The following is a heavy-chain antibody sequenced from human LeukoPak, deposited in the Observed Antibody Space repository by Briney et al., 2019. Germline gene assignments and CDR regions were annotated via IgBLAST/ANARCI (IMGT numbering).Heavy chain of an antibody. CDR3: AREDGRDYGSGD. CDR2: IYSGGST. D-gene: IGHD3-10*01. J-gene: IGHJ4*02. CDR1: GFTVSSNY. V-gene: IGHV3-66*01. Sequence: PGGSLRLSRAVSGFTVSSNYMSWVRQAPGKGLEWVSIIYSGGSTYYADSVKGRFTISRDNAKNSLYLQMNSLRAEDTAVYYCAREDGRDYGSGDWGQGTLVTVSS.